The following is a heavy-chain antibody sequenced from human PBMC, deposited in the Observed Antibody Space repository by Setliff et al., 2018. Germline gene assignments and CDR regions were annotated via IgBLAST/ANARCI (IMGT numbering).Heavy chain of an antibody. D-gene: IGHD2-15*01. V-gene: IGHV3-74*01. CDR3: ARTCSGSGCYAGLES. Sequence: GGSLRLSCAASGFTFSRYWMYWVRQAPGKGLVWVSRINPDGTTTAYADSVRGRVTVSRDNAKNTLYLQMNSLRPEDTAVYYCARTCSGSGCYAGLESWGQGTPVTVSS. J-gene: IGHJ4*02. CDR2: INPDGTTT. CDR1: GFTFSRYW.